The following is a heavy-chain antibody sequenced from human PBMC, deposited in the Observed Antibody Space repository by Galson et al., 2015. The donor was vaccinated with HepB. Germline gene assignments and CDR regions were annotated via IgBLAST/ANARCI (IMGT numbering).Heavy chain of an antibody. CDR1: GFTFSSYS. J-gene: IGHJ4*02. Sequence: SLRLSCAASGFTFSSYSVSWVRQAPGKGLEWISYISSSSSTIYYADSVKGRFTISRDNAKNSLFLQMNSLRAEDTAVYYCARDYYDSSGSDYWGQGTLVTVSS. D-gene: IGHD3-22*01. CDR3: ARDYYDSSGSDY. CDR2: ISSSSSTI. V-gene: IGHV3-48*01.